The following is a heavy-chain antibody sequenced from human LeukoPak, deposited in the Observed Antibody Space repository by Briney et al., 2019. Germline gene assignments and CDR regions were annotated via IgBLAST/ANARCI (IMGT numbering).Heavy chain of an antibody. CDR1: GYTFTGYY. CDR2: INPNRGGT. J-gene: IGHJ4*02. D-gene: IGHD2-2*02. CDR3: ARDLGDIVVVPAAIDY. V-gene: IGHV1-2*02. Sequence: ASVKVSCKASGYTFTGYYMHWVRQAPGQGLEWMGWINPNRGGTDYAQKFQGRVTMTRDTSISTAYMELSRLRSDDTAVYYCARDLGDIVVVPAAIDYWGQGTLVTVSS.